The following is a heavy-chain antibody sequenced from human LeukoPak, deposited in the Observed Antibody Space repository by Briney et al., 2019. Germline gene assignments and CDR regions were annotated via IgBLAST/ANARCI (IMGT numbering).Heavy chain of an antibody. J-gene: IGHJ4*02. V-gene: IGHV1-18*01. D-gene: IGHD3-3*01. CDR2: ITTYNGNT. CDR1: GYTFTSYD. Sequence: ASVTVSCKASGYTFTSYDMSWVRQAPGQGIECMGWITTYNGNTNYAQKLQGRVTMTTDTSTSTAYMELRSLRSDDTAVYYCARVMGAGLTIADYLGQRTLVTVSS. CDR3: ARVMGAGLTIADY.